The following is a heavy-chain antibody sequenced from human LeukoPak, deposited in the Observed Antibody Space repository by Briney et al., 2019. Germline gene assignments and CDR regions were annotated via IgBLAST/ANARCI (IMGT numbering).Heavy chain of an antibody. V-gene: IGHV3-7*01. D-gene: IGHD5-18*01. CDR3: ARMGYKSCGFDL. J-gene: IGHJ3*01. CDR1: GFTFSHYW. Sequence: GGSLRLSCGVSGFTFSHYWMSWVRQAPGKGLEWVAHIKEDGSVIYYVDPVKGRFTISRDNGKNSLFLQMNSLRAEDTAVYYCARMGYKSCGFDLWAQGPMVPVPS. CDR2: IKEDGSVI.